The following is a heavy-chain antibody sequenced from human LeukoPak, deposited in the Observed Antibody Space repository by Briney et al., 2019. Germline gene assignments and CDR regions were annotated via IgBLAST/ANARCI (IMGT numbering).Heavy chain of an antibody. CDR2: IDYSGST. CDR3: ARGFQWIQLAYCFDN. CDR1: GGSIRSSSYY. Sequence: PSETLSLTCTVSGGSIRSSSYYWGWIRQPPGKGLEWIGTIDYSGSTYYNPSLKSRVTISVDTSKNQFSLNLNSVTAADTAVYYCARGFQWIQLAYCFDNWGQGTLVAVSS. V-gene: IGHV4-39*01. D-gene: IGHD5-18*01. J-gene: IGHJ4*02.